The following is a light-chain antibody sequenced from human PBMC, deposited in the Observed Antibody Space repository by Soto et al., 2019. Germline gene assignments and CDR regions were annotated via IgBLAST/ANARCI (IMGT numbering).Light chain of an antibody. V-gene: IGKV1-8*01. CDR3: QQSYYNPT. Sequence: AIRMTQSPSSLSASTGDRVTITCRSSQGISSYLAWYQQNPGKAPNLLIYDASTLQSGVPSRFSGSGSGTDFTLTISSLQREDFATYYCQQSYYNPTFGQGTKVDI. CDR1: QGISSY. J-gene: IGKJ1*01. CDR2: DAS.